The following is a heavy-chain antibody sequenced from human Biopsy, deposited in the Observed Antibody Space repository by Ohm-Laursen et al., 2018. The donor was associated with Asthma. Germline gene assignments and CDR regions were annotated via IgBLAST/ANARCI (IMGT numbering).Heavy chain of an antibody. D-gene: IGHD2-8*01. CDR3: SRDMLGYYFDI. J-gene: IGHJ4*02. CDR2: ISEDASTQ. CDR1: GFSFSNFA. Sequence: SLRLSCAASGFSFSNFAIHWVRQAPGKGLEWVGVISEDASTQDYADSVKGRFTMARDNSKNMLFLQMNSLRAEDTAVYYCSRDMLGYYFDIWGQGTQVTVSS. V-gene: IGHV3-30*01.